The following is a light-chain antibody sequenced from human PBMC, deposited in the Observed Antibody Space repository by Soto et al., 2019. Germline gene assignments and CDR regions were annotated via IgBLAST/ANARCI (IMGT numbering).Light chain of an antibody. CDR1: QNLAFSNGDTY. V-gene: IGKV2-24*01. CDR3: MQLTHVPYT. CDR2: KVS. J-gene: IGKJ2*01. Sequence: DVVLSQTQLSSPVTLGQPASISCRSSQNLAFSNGDTYLSWLQQRPGQPPRLLIYKVSNRFSGVPDRFSGSGARTDFTLKISRVEAEDVGVYYCMQLTHVPYTFGQGTKLEIK.